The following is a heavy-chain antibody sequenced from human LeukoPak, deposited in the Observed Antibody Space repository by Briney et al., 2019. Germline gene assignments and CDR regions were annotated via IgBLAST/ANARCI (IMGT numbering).Heavy chain of an antibody. J-gene: IGHJ4*02. CDR3: ARKPPYYYHSSPPSTPRGNYYFHS. Sequence: SETLSLTCTVSGGSVSSGSYYWSWIRQPPGKGLEWIGYIYYSGRTNYNPSLKSRVTISVDTSKSQFSLILSSVTAADTAVYYCARKPPYYYHSSPPSTPRGNYYFHSGRQEPLVPFSS. CDR2: IYYSGRT. V-gene: IGHV4-61*01. CDR1: GGSVSSGSYY. D-gene: IGHD3-22*01.